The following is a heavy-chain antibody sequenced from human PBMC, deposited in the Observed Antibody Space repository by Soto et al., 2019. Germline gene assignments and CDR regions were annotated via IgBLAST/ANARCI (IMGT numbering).Heavy chain of an antibody. J-gene: IGHJ6*02. V-gene: IGHV1-69*01. CDR1: GGTFSNDA. CDR3: ATGLRTGNYGMDV. D-gene: IGHD3-10*01. Sequence: QEQLVQAGAEVKKPGSSVRISCRASGGTFSNDAVSWVRQAPGQGLQWMGGIIPIFGTTHYAQKFQGRVTITVDESTATAYMELRGVTSEDTAVYYCATGLRTGNYGMDVWGQGTAVTVSS. CDR2: IIPIFGTT.